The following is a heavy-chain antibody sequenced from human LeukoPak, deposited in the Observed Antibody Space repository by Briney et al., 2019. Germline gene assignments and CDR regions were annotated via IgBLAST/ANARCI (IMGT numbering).Heavy chain of an antibody. CDR1: GGSISSSSYY. J-gene: IGHJ6*03. CDR3: ARGGGNGGGWVGHYYYMDV. Sequence: SETLSLTCTVSGGSISSSSYYWGGIRQPPGKGLEWIGSIYYSGSTYYNPSLKSRVTISVDTSKNQFSLKLTSVTAADTAVYYCARGGGNGGGWVGHYYYMDVWGKGTTVTVSS. D-gene: IGHD4-23*01. CDR2: IYYSGST. V-gene: IGHV4-39*07.